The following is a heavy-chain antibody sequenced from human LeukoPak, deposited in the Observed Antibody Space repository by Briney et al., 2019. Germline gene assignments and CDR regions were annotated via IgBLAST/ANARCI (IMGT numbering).Heavy chain of an antibody. CDR2: ISAYNGNI. CDR3: ARDWNDRTAYFDD. V-gene: IGHV1-18*04. J-gene: IGHJ4*02. Sequence: ASVKVSCKASGYTFTDYYIQWVRQAPGQGLEWMGWISAYNGNIKYAQKFQGRGTMTTDTSTSTAYMELTNLRSDDTAVYYCARDWNDRTAYFDDWGQGTLVTVSS. CDR1: GYTFTDYY. D-gene: IGHD1-1*01.